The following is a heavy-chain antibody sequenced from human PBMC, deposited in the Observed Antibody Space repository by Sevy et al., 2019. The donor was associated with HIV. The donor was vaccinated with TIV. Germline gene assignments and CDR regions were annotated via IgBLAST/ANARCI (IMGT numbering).Heavy chain of an antibody. Sequence: GGSLRLSCAASGFTFSSYWMSWVRQAPGKGLEWVANIKQDGSEKYYVDSVKGRLTISRDNAKNSLYLQMNSLRAEDTAVYYCARDGGVGDIVATVFGDAFDIWGQGTMVTVSS. D-gene: IGHD5-12*01. CDR3: ARDGGVGDIVATVFGDAFDI. CDR1: GFTFSSYW. CDR2: IKQDGSEK. V-gene: IGHV3-7*01. J-gene: IGHJ3*02.